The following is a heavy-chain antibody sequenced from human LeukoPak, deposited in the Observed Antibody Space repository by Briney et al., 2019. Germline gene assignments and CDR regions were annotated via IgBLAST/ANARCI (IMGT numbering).Heavy chain of an antibody. J-gene: IGHJ4*02. D-gene: IGHD4-17*01. CDR3: ARDYSTVTTFFDY. CDR1: GIIFSNYW. Sequence: GGSLRLSCAASGIIFSNYWMHWVRQAPGKGLVWVSRINRDGSSTSYADSVKGRFTISRDNAKNSLYLQMNSLRAEDTAVYYCARDYSTVTTFFDYWGQGTLVTVSS. CDR2: INRDGSST. V-gene: IGHV3-74*01.